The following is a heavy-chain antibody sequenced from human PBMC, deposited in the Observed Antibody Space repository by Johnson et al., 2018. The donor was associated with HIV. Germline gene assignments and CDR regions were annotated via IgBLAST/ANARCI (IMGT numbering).Heavy chain of an antibody. CDR1: GFTFSSYG. CDR3: ARAGRSSSGPRAFDI. CDR2: IWYDGSNK. D-gene: IGHD6-6*01. Sequence: QMLLVESGGGVVQPGRSLRLSCAASGFTFSSYGMHWVRQAPGKGLEWVAVIWYDGSNKYYADSVKGRFTISRDNSKNTLFLQMNSLRVEDTAVYYCARAGRSSSGPRAFDIWGRGTMVTVSS. V-gene: IGHV3-33*01. J-gene: IGHJ3*02.